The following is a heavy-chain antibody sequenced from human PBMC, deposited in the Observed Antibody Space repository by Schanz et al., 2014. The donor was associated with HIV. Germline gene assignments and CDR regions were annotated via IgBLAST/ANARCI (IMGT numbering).Heavy chain of an antibody. CDR3: AKVGRIYSTTWIDY. J-gene: IGHJ4*02. D-gene: IGHD2-2*01. CDR2: ISHDGTNK. CDR1: GFSFTDYG. V-gene: IGHV3-30*18. Sequence: QVQLVESGGGVVRPGRSLRLSCTASGFSFTDYGMHWVRQTPDKGLEWVAVISHDGTNKYYADSVKGRFTISRDDSKTTVYLHMNSLRLEDTAVYYCAKVGRIYSTTWIDYWGQGTLVTVSS.